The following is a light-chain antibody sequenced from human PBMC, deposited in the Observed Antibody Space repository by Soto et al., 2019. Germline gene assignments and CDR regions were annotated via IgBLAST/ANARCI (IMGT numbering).Light chain of an antibody. CDR3: QQCGGPPGT. J-gene: IGKJ1*01. Sequence: EIVLTQSPDTLSLSPGERVTLSCRASQSVTNSYLAWYQQNPGQGPRLLIHGATSTATGTPDRFGGSGSGTYFPITISRLAADDLTVYCYQQCGGPPGTFGQGTKVDIK. CDR2: GAT. V-gene: IGKV3-20*01. CDR1: QSVTNSY.